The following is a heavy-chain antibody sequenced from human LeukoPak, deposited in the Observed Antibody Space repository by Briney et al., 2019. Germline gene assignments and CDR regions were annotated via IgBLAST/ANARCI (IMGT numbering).Heavy chain of an antibody. J-gene: IGHJ4*02. D-gene: IGHD6-13*01. CDR2: ISGSGGST. CDR1: GFTFSSYA. Sequence: GGSLRLSCAASGFTFSSYAMSWVRQAPGKGLEWVSAISGSGGSTYYADSVKGRFTISRDNSKNTLYLQMNSLRAEDTAVYYCAKDLGTGYSSSSDLALYDYWGRGTLVTVSS. V-gene: IGHV3-23*01. CDR3: AKDLGTGYSSSSDLALYDY.